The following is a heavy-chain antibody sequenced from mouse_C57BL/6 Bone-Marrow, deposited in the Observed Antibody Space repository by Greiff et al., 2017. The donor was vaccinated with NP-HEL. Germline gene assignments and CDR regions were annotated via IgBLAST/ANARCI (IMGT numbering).Heavy chain of an antibody. V-gene: IGHV14-1*01. CDR3: TTSYYYSSSAFAY. CDR2: IDPEDGDT. J-gene: IGHJ3*01. CDR1: GFNIKDYY. Sequence: EVKRKEDGAELVRPGASVKLSCTASGFNIKDYYMHWVKQRPEQGLEWIGRIDPEDGDTEYAPKFQGKATMTTDTSSNTAYLQLSSLTSEDTAVYYCTTSYYYSSSAFAYWGQGTLVTVSA. D-gene: IGHD1-1*01.